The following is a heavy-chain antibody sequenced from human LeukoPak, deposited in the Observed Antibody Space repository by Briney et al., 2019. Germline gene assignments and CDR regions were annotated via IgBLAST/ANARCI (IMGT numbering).Heavy chain of an antibody. V-gene: IGHV4-34*01. CDR2: INHSGST. J-gene: IGHJ6*03. CDR1: GGSFSGYY. CDR3: ARGGRGSGWYRREGIRAYYYMDV. Sequence: SETLSLTCAVYGGSFSGYYWSWIRQPPGKGLEWIGEINHSGSTNYNPSLKSRVTISVDTSKNQFSLKLSSVTAADTAVYYCARGGRGSGWYRREGIRAYYYMDVWGKGTTVAVSS. D-gene: IGHD6-19*01.